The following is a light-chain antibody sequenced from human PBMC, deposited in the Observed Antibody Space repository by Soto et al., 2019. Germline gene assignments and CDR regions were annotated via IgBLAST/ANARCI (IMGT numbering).Light chain of an antibody. CDR2: EGS. V-gene: IGLV2-23*01. J-gene: IGLJ3*02. Sequence: QSALTQPASVSGSPGQSITIACTGTSSDVGSYNLVSWYQQHPGKAPKLMIYEGSKRPSGVSNRLSGSKSGNTASLTISGLQAEGEADYYCCSYAGSSTPNWVFGGGTKRTV. CDR1: SSDVGSYNL. CDR3: CSYAGSSTPNWV.